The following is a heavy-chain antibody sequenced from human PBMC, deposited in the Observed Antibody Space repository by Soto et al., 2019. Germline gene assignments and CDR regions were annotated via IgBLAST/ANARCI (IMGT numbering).Heavy chain of an antibody. CDR1: GFTFSDRY. J-gene: IGHJ4*02. D-gene: IGHD6-19*01. Sequence: QVQLVESGGGLVKPGGSLRLSCAASGFTFSDRYMSWIRQAPGKGLEWLSYISSTGRTIYYANSVKGRFTISRDNARNSLYLEMNSLRAEDTAMYYCARTGSGWDFDYWGQGTLVTVSS. V-gene: IGHV3-11*01. CDR3: ARTGSGWDFDY. CDR2: ISSTGRTI.